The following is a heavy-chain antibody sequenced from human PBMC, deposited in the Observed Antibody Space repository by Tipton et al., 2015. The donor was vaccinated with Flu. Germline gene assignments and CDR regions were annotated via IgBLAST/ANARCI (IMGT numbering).Heavy chain of an antibody. CDR1: GIIFNRHA. J-gene: IGHJ5*02. CDR3: SISLNS. V-gene: IGHV3-23*03. CDR2: IYSGGGS. Sequence: SLRLSCALSGIIFNRHAMSWVRQAPGKGLEWVSVIYSGGGSYYADSVRGRFTISRDNAKRSLYLQLDSLRAEDTGVYYCSISLNSWGQGTLVTVSS.